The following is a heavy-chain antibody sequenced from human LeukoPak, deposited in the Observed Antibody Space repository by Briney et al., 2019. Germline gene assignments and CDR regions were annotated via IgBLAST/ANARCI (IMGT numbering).Heavy chain of an antibody. CDR1: GGSFSGYY. D-gene: IGHD1-1*01. V-gene: IGHV4-34*01. Sequence: SETLSLTCAVYGGSFSGYYWSWIRQPPGKGLEWIGEINHSGSTNYNPSLKSRVTISVDTSKNQFSLKLSSVTAADTAVYYCARGATVSRGNDYWGQGTLVTVSS. J-gene: IGHJ4*02. CDR2: INHSGST. CDR3: ARGATVSRGNDY.